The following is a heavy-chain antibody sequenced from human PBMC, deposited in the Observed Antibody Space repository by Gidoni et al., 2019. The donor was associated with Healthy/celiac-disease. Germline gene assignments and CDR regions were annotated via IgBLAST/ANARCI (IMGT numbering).Heavy chain of an antibody. CDR1: GSTVSSNY. CDR2: IYSGGST. D-gene: IGHD4-17*01. Sequence: EVQLVESGGGLIQPGGSLRLSCAAPGSTVSSNYLSWVRQAPGKGLEWVSVIYSGGSTYYADSVKGRFTISRDNSKNTLYLQMNSRRAEDTAVYYCARSPHYGDYVDYWGQGTLVTVSS. J-gene: IGHJ4*02. V-gene: IGHV3-53*01. CDR3: ARSPHYGDYVDY.